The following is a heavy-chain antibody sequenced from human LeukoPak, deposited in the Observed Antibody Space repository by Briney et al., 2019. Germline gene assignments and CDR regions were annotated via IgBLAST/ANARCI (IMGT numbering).Heavy chain of an antibody. CDR3: ARKDSGWYDC. D-gene: IGHD2-15*01. Sequence: PGGSLRLSCAASGFTVSSTYMSWVRQAPGKGLEWVSVIYSGGSTYYADSVKGRFTISRDNSKNTLYLQMDSLRAEDTAMYYCARKDSGWYDCWGQGTLVTVSS. CDR1: GFTVSSTY. V-gene: IGHV3-53*01. J-gene: IGHJ5*01. CDR2: IYSGGST.